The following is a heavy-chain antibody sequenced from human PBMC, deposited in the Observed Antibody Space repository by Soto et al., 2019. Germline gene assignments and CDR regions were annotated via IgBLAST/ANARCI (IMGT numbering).Heavy chain of an antibody. CDR2: INHSGST. Sequence: SETLSLTCAVYGGSFSGYYWSWIRQPPGKGLEWIGEINHSGSTNYNPSLKSQVTISVDTSKNQFSLKLSSVTAADTAVYYCARNPFYDFWSGYPLDPIPFFDYWGQGTLVTVSS. CDR3: ARNPFYDFWSGYPLDPIPFFDY. J-gene: IGHJ4*02. D-gene: IGHD3-3*01. CDR1: GGSFSGYY. V-gene: IGHV4-34*01.